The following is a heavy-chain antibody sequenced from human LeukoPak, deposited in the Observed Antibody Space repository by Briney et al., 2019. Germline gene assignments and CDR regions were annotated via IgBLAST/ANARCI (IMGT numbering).Heavy chain of an antibody. CDR2: IYTSGST. Sequence: SETLSLTCTVSGGSISSGSYYWSWIRQPAGKGLEWIGRIYTSGSTNYNPSLKSRVTISVDTSKNQFSLKLSSVTAADTAVYYCARAGRGLDFDYWGQGTLVTVSS. CDR1: GGSISSGSYY. CDR3: ARAGRGLDFDY. V-gene: IGHV4-61*02. J-gene: IGHJ4*02. D-gene: IGHD1-14*01.